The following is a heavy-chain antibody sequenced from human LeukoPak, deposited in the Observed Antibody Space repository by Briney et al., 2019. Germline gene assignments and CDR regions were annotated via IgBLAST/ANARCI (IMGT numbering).Heavy chain of an antibody. V-gene: IGHV1-2*02. CDR2: INPNSGGT. CDR1: GYTFTGYY. Sequence: AASVKVSCKASGYTFTGYYMHWVRQAPGQGLEWMGWINPNSGGTNYAQKFQDRVTMTRDTSISTAYMELSRLRSDDTAVYYCARLCGAACYAPASDYWGQGTLVTVSS. J-gene: IGHJ4*02. CDR3: ARLCGAACYAPASDY. D-gene: IGHD2-21*02.